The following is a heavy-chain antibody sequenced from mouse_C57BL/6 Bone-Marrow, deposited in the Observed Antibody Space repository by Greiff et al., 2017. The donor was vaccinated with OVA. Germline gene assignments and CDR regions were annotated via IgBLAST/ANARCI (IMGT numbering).Heavy chain of an antibody. D-gene: IGHD2-3*01. CDR2: INPNYGTT. CDR3: APGDGYSFAD. J-gene: IGHJ3*01. CDR1: GYSFTDYN. V-gene: IGHV1-39*01. Sequence: EVKLQQSGPELVKPGASVKISCKASGYSFTDYNMNWVKQSNGKSLEWIGVINPNYGTTSYNHKFKGKATLTVDQSSSTAYMQLHSLTSEDSAVYYCAPGDGYSFADWGQGTLVTVSA.